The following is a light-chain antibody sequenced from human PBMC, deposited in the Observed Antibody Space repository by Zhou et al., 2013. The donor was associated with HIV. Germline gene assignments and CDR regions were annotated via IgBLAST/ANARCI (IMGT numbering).Light chain of an antibody. CDR2: GAS. V-gene: IGKV1-16*01. CDR1: QDIGNY. Sequence: DIQMTQSPSSLSASLGATVTISCRASQDIGNYLAWFQQRPGKAPKSLISGASSLQNGVPSRFRGSGSGTAFTLTIAGLQPEDFGTYYCQQYKTYPLTFGPGTKLGI. J-gene: IGKJ4*01. CDR3: QQYKTYPLT.